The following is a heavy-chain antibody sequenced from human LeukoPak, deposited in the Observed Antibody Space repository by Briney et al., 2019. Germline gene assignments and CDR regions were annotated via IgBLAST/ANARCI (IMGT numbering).Heavy chain of an antibody. D-gene: IGHD1-14*01. V-gene: IGHV4-34*01. CDR1: GGSFSGYY. CDR2: INHSGST. J-gene: IGHJ4*02. Sequence: SGTLSLTCAVYGGSFSGYYRSWIRQPPGKGLEWIGEINHSGSTNYNPSLKSRVTISVDTSKNQFSLKLSSVTAADTAVYYCASPGQPSDYWGQGTLVTVSS. CDR3: ASPGQPSDY.